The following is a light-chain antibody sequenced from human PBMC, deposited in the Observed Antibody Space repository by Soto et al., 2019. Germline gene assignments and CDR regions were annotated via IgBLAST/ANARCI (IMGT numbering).Light chain of an antibody. Sequence: EIVMTQSPATLSASPGERATLFCRASQSVSGNLAWYQQRPGQAPRILMYGASARATGIPARFSGSGSGTDFTLTISSLEPEDFAVYYCQHRFNRPWTFGQGTKVDIK. J-gene: IGKJ1*01. CDR2: GAS. V-gene: IGKV3D-15*01. CDR3: QHRFNRPWT. CDR1: QSVSGN.